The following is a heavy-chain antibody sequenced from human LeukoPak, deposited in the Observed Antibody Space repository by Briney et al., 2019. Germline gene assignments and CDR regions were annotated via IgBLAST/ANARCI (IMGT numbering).Heavy chain of an antibody. CDR2: ISSSGCTR. Sequence: GGSLRLSCAASGFTFSSYEMNWVRQAPGKGLEWVSYISSSGCTRYYADSVKGRFTISRDNAKNSLYLEMNSLTVDDTAVYYCARDRGSSGGFPLWGQGTLVTVSS. V-gene: IGHV3-48*03. CDR1: GFTFSSYE. CDR3: ARDRGSSGGFPL. D-gene: IGHD1-26*01. J-gene: IGHJ3*01.